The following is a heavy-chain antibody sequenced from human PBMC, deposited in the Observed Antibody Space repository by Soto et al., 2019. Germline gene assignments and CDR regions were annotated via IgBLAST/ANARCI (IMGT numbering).Heavy chain of an antibody. CDR1: GGTFSSYA. J-gene: IGHJ6*02. V-gene: IGHV1-69*13. D-gene: IGHD3-22*01. CDR2: IIPIFGTA. Sequence: GASVKVSCKASGGTFSSYAISWVRQAPGQGLEWMGGIIPIFGTANYAQKFQGRVTITADESTSTAYMELSSLRSEDTAVYYCARGLRTYYYDSSGYYGLNYYYYGMDVWGQGTTVTVSS. CDR3: ARGLRTYYYDSSGYYGLNYYYYGMDV.